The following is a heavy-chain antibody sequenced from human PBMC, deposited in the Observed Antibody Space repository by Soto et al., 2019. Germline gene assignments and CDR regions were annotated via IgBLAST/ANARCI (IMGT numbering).Heavy chain of an antibody. V-gene: IGHV2-5*02. CDR1: GFSLRTSGVG. CDR2: IYWDDDK. CDR3: AHRIGAVITFDY. Sequence: GSGPTLVNPTQTLTLTCTFSGFSLRTSGVGVGWIRQPPGKALEWLALIYWDDDKRYSPSLKNRLTITRDTSKNQVVLTLTNMDPVDTATYYCAHRIGAVITFDYCSQGTLFTVSS. D-gene: IGHD3-3*01. J-gene: IGHJ4*01.